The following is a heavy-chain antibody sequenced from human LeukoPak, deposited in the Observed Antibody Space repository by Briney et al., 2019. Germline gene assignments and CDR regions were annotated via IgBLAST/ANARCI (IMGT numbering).Heavy chain of an antibody. CDR3: ARGYYEGFDY. D-gene: IGHD3-22*01. Sequence: ASVKVSCKASGYTSNRDNMHWVRQAPGQGLEWMGIINPSGGSTSYAQKFQGRVTMTRDTSTSTVYMELSSLRSEDTAVYYCARGYYEGFDYWGQGTLVTVSS. V-gene: IGHV1-46*02. J-gene: IGHJ4*02. CDR2: INPSGGST. CDR1: GYTSNRDN.